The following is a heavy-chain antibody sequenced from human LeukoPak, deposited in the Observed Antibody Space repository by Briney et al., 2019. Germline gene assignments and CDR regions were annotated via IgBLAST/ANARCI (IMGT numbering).Heavy chain of an antibody. Sequence: PGGSLRLSCAASGFTFSSYAMSWVRPAPGKGLEWVSAISGSGGSTYYADSVKGRFTISRDNSKNTLYLQMNSLRAEDTAVYYCAKDQYITIFGTFDYWGQGTLVTVSS. D-gene: IGHD3-3*01. CDR2: ISGSGGST. J-gene: IGHJ4*02. CDR3: AKDQYITIFGTFDY. V-gene: IGHV3-23*01. CDR1: GFTFSSYA.